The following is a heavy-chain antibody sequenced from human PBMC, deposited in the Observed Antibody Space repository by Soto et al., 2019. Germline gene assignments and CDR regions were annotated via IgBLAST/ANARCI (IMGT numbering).Heavy chain of an antibody. CDR2: INPNSGGT. CDR1: GYTFTGYY. J-gene: IGHJ4*02. CDR3: ARGSYYGSGMALY. Sequence: ASVKVSCKASGYTFTGYYMHWVRQAPGQGLEWMGWINPNSGGTGYAQKFQGRVTMTRNTSISTAYMELSSLGSEDTAVYYCARGSYYGSGMALYWGQGTLVTVSS. V-gene: IGHV1-8*02. D-gene: IGHD3-10*01.